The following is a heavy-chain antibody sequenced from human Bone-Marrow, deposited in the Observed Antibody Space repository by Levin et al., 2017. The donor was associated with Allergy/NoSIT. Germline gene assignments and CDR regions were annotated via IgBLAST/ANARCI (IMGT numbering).Heavy chain of an antibody. D-gene: IGHD1-26*01. J-gene: IGHJ4*02. CDR3: AKGSLEFDY. CDR1: GLTLRNYG. V-gene: IGHV3-30*18. Sequence: GGSLRLSCAASGLTLRNYGMHWVRQAPGKGLEWVAVISYDGNNKDYVDSVKGRFTISRDDSQNTLYLQMNSLRAEDTAVYYCAKGSLEFDYWGQGTLVTVSS. CDR2: ISYDGNNK.